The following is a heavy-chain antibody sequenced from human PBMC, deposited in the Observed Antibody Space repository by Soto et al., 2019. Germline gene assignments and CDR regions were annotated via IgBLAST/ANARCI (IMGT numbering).Heavy chain of an antibody. CDR3: AVRSGWLPHDAFDI. J-gene: IGHJ3*02. CDR2: IYYSGST. D-gene: IGHD6-19*01. Sequence: SETLSLTCTVSGGSISSSSYYWGWIRQPPGKGLEWIGSIYYSGSTYYNPSLKSRVTISVDTSKNQFSLKLSSVTAADTAVYYCAVRSGWLPHDAFDIWGQGTMVTVSS. V-gene: IGHV4-39*01. CDR1: GGSISSSSYY.